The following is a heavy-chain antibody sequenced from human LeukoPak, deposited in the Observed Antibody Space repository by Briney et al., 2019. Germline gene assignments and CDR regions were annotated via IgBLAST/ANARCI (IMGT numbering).Heavy chain of an antibody. J-gene: IGHJ4*02. Sequence: GGSLRLSCAASGFTFRNYGMHWVRLAPGKGLEWVAFIRYDGSIKYYVDSVKGRFTVSRDNSKNTLYLQMNSLRAGDTAIYYCAKDVNVGGDYFDYWGQGTLVTVSP. CDR2: IRYDGSIK. CDR3: AKDVNVGGDYFDY. CDR1: GFTFRNYG. D-gene: IGHD3-10*01. V-gene: IGHV3-30*02.